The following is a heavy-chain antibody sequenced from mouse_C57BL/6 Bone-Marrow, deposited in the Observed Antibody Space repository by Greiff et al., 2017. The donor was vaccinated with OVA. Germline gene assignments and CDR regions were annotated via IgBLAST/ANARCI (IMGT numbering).Heavy chain of an antibody. CDR2: INSDGGST. CDR3: ARVANWDGGYFDV. CDR1: EYEFPSHD. J-gene: IGHJ1*03. Sequence: EVKVEESGGGLVQPGESLKLSCESNEYEFPSHDMSWVRKTPEKRLELVAAINSDGGSTYYPDTMERRFIISRDNTKKTLYLQMSSLRSEDTALYYCARVANWDGGYFDVWGTGTTVTVSS. V-gene: IGHV5-2*03. D-gene: IGHD4-1*01.